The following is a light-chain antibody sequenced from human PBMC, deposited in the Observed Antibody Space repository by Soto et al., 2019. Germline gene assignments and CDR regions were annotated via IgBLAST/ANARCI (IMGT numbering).Light chain of an antibody. CDR3: QQYDISPGT. J-gene: IGKJ1*01. CDR2: DAS. Sequence: EIVLTQSPGILSLSPGERATLSCRASESLRNRNLAWYQKRPGQAPRLLMYDASTRATGIPDRFSGSGSGADFTLTISRLEPEDFAIYYCQQYDISPGTFGLGTKVEVK. V-gene: IGKV3-20*01. CDR1: ESLRNRN.